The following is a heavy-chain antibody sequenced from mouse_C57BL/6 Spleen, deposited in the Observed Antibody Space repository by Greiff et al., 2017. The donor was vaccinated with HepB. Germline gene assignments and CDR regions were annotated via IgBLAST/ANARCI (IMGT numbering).Heavy chain of an antibody. J-gene: IGHJ4*01. D-gene: IGHD1-1*01. CDR1: GYTFTSYW. V-gene: IGHV1-52*01. CDR2: IDPSDSET. CDR3: ARSTTVVAPTIYYAMDY. Sequence: QVQLQQSGAELVRPGSSVKLSCKASGYTFTSYWMHWVKQRPIQGLEWIGNIDPSDSETHYNQKFKDKATLTVDKSSSTAYMQLSSLTSEDSAVYYCARSTTVVAPTIYYAMDYWGQGTSVTVSS.